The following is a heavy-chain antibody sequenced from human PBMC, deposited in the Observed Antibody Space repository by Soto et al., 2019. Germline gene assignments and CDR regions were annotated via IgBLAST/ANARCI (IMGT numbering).Heavy chain of an antibody. CDR1: GYTFTSYG. J-gene: IGHJ6*03. Sequence: ASVKVSCKASGYTFTSYGISWVRQAPGQGLEWMGWISAYNGNTNYAQKHQGRVTMTTDTSTSTAYMELRSLRSDDTAVYYCARVLRYSPHYYMDVWGKGTTVTVYS. CDR3: ARVLRYSPHYYMDV. CDR2: ISAYNGNT. V-gene: IGHV1-18*01. D-gene: IGHD1-1*01.